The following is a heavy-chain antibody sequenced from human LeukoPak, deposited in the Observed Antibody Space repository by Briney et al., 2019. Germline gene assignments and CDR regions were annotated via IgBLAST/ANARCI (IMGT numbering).Heavy chain of an antibody. J-gene: IGHJ6*02. Sequence: GGSLRLSCAASGITFSSYGMHWVRQAPGKGLEWVAVISYDGSNKYYADSVKGRFTISRDNSENTLYLQMNSLRAEDTALYYCAKSVAGTFYYSYGMDVWGQGTTVTVSS. CDR3: AKSVAGTFYYSYGMDV. D-gene: IGHD6-19*01. V-gene: IGHV3-30*18. CDR1: GITFSSYG. CDR2: ISYDGSNK.